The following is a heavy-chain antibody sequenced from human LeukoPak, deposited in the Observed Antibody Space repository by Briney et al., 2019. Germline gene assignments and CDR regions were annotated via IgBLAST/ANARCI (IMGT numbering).Heavy chain of an antibody. CDR2: IEHDGTTK. CDR1: GFTFSSYW. D-gene: IGHD5-24*01. Sequence: GGSLRLSCTVSGFTFSSYWMSWVRQAPGKGLERVANIEHDGTTKFYLDSVKGRFTISRDNARSSLYLQMDSLRAEDTAVYYCARIDGSDDYWGQGTLVTVSS. J-gene: IGHJ4*02. CDR3: ARIDGSDDY. V-gene: IGHV3-7*01.